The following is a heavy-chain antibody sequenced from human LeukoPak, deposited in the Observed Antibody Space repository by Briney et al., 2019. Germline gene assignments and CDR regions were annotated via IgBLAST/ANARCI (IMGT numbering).Heavy chain of an antibody. CDR1: GDSIGSHY. CDR3: ARDYYDSRGEAFDI. Sequence: SETLSLTCTVSGDSIGSHYWSWIRQPPGKGLEWIGYIFYVGSTNYNPSLKSRVTISVDTSKNQFSLKLNSVTAADTAVYYCARDYYDSRGEAFDIWGQGTMVTVSS. V-gene: IGHV4-59*11. D-gene: IGHD3-22*01. J-gene: IGHJ3*02. CDR2: IFYVGST.